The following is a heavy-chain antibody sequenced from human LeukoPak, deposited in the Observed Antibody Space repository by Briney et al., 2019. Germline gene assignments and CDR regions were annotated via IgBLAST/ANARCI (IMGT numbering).Heavy chain of an antibody. D-gene: IGHD3-10*01. V-gene: IGHV1-2*02. CDR3: ARGGHRRYYYTSGSAFDP. J-gene: IGHJ5*02. CDR1: GYTFTGYY. CDR2: INPNSGGT. Sequence: ASVKVSCKASGYTFTGYYMHWVRQAPGQGLEWMGWINPNSGGTNYAQKFQGRVTMTRDTSINTAYMELSRLRSDDTGVYYCARGGHRRYYYTSGSAFDPWGQGTLVTVSS.